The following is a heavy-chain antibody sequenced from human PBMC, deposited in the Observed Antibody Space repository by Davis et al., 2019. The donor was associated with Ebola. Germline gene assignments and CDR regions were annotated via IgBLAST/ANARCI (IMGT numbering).Heavy chain of an antibody. CDR3: ARRSYYDSSGYYREVNAFDY. CDR2: IYWDDDK. CDR1: GFSLSTSGVG. D-gene: IGHD3-22*01. V-gene: IGHV2-5*02. J-gene: IGHJ4*02. Sequence: SGPTLVKPTQTLTLTCTFSGFSLSTSGVGVGWIRQPPGKALEWFALIYWDDDKRYSPSLKSRLTITKDTSKNQVVLTMTNMDPVDTATYYCARRSYYDSSGYYREVNAFDYWGQGTLVTVSS.